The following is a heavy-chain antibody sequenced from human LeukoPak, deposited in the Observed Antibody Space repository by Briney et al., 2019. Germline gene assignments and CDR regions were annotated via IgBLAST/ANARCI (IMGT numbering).Heavy chain of an antibody. V-gene: IGHV4-4*07. CDR1: GGSISSYC. J-gene: IGHJ4*02. Sequence: SETLSLTCTVSGGSISSYCWSWIRQPAGKGLEWIGRIYTSGSTDYNPSLKSRVTMSVDTSKKRFSLKLTSVTAADTAVYYCAREEGSGGDYVYWGQGTLVTVSS. D-gene: IGHD2-21*02. CDR3: AREEGSGGDYVY. CDR2: IYTSGST.